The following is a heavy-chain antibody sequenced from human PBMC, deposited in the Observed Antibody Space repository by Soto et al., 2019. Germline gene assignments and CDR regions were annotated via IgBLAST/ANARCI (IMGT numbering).Heavy chain of an antibody. CDR1: GYTFTNYG. CDR2: INAYNGNT. Sequence: QVQLVQSGAEVKKHGASVKVSCKASGYTFTNYGISWVRQAPGQGLEWMGWINAYNGNTKSAQKLQGRVNLTTDTSTSTAYMELRSLRSDDTAVYYCARDAAAGLNDCWGQGTLVTVSS. D-gene: IGHD6-13*01. V-gene: IGHV1-18*01. J-gene: IGHJ4*02. CDR3: ARDAAAGLNDC.